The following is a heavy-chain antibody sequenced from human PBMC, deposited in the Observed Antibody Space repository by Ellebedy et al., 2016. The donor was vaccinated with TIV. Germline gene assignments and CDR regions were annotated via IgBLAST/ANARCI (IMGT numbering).Heavy chain of an antibody. Sequence: GESLKISCAASGFRFKSYWMSWVRQAPGKGLEWVANINQGGSERHYVDSVKGRFTISRDNAKTSLYLQMNSRRAEDTAVYYCATDGSYGDYLSPTHAFVIWGQGTMVIVSS. CDR3: ATDGSYGDYLSPTHAFVI. D-gene: IGHD4-17*01. CDR1: GFRFKSYW. V-gene: IGHV3-7*01. CDR2: INQGGSER. J-gene: IGHJ3*02.